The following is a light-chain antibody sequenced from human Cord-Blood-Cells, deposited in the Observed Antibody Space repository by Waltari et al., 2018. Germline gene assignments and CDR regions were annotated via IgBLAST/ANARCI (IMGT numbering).Light chain of an antibody. CDR2: DAS. CDR3: QQRSNWLT. V-gene: IGKV3-11*01. CDR1: QSVSSY. Sequence: EIVLTQSPATLSFSPGERANLSCRASQSVSSYLAWYQQKPGQAPRLLIYDASNRATGIPARFSGSGSGTDFTLTISSLEPEDFAVYYCQQRSNWLTFGGGTKVEIK. J-gene: IGKJ4*01.